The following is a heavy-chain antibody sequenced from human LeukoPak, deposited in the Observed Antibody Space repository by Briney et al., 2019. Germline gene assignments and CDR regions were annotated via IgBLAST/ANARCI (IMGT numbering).Heavy chain of an antibody. CDR1: GFSFSSYA. D-gene: IGHD2/OR15-2a*01. CDR2: ISGSGANT. J-gene: IGHJ4*02. Sequence: GGSLRLSCAASGFSFSSYAMSWVRQAPGRGLEWVSAISGSGANTYYADSVKGRFTISRDNAKDTLYLQMNTLRAEDTAVYYCAKRPSEYCFEGGCYFTYWGQGTLVIVSS. CDR3: AKRPSEYCFEGGCYFTY. V-gene: IGHV3-23*01.